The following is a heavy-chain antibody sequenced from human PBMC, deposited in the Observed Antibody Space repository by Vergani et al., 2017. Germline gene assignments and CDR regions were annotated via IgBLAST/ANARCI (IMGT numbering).Heavy chain of an antibody. CDR3: ARLLKVAAAGSGAFDS. D-gene: IGHD6-13*01. J-gene: IGHJ3*02. CDR1: GGTFSSSA. V-gene: IGHV1-69*06. Sequence: QVQLVQSGAEVKKPGSSVKVSCKASGGTFSSSAISWVRQAPGQGLEWMGGIIPIFGTANYAQKFQGRVTITADKSTSTAYMELSSLRSEDTAVYYCARLLKVAAAGSGAFDSWGQGTMVTVSS. CDR2: IIPIFGTA.